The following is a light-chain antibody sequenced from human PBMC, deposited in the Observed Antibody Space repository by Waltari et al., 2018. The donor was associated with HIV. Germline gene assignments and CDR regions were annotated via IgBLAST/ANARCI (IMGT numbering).Light chain of an antibody. CDR2: WAS. Sequence: DIVLPQSPASLPFLLAGRATITCTSSRTVFYSSDNRNYLAWYLQRPGQSPKVLIFWASTRAFGVPDRFSGSGSGTDFTLTISSLQAEDVAVYFCHQYFSPPPTFGQGTKVEIK. CDR1: RTVFYSSDNRNY. CDR3: HQYFSPPPT. J-gene: IGKJ1*01. V-gene: IGKV4-1*01.